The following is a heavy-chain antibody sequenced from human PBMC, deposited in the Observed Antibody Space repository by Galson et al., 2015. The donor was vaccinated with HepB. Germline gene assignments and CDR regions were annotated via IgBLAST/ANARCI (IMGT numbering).Heavy chain of an antibody. Sequence: SLRLSCAASGFTVSSNYMSWVRQAPGKGLEWVSGINWHGGSTSYADSVKGRFTISRDNAKNSLYLHMNSLRAEDTALYYCARGDPMTPYGLVVDYWGQGALVTVSS. CDR2: INWHGGST. CDR1: GFTVSSNY. D-gene: IGHD2-15*01. J-gene: IGHJ4*02. CDR3: ARGDPMTPYGLVVDY. V-gene: IGHV3-20*04.